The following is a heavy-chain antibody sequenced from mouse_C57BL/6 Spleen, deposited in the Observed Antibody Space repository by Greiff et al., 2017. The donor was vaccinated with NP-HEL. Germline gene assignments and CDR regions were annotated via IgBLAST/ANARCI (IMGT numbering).Heavy chain of an antibody. V-gene: IGHV5-4*01. CDR2: ISDGGSYT. J-gene: IGHJ3*01. Sequence: EVHLVESGGGLVKPGGSLKLSCAASGFTFSSYAMSWVRQTPEKRLEWVATISDGGSYTYYPDNVKGRFTISRDNAKNNLYLQMSHLKSEDTAMYYCARGYYDYDVAWFAYWGQGTLVTVSA. D-gene: IGHD2-4*01. CDR3: ARGYYDYDVAWFAY. CDR1: GFTFSSYA.